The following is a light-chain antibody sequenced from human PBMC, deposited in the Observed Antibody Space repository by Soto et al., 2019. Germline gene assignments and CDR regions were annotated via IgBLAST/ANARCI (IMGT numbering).Light chain of an antibody. J-gene: IGLJ2*01. CDR1: SSYVGGYNY. CDR3: CSYRSSRTVV. Sequence: QSALTQPASMSGSPGQSITISCSETSSYVGGYNYVSWYQQHPGKAPKLMIYEVSNRPSGVSNRFSGSKSGNTASLTISGLQAEDEADYYCCSYRSSRTVVFGGGTKLTVL. V-gene: IGLV2-14*01. CDR2: EVS.